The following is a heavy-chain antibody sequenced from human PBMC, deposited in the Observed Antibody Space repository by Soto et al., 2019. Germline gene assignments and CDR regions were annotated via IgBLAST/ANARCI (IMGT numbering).Heavy chain of an antibody. Sequence: PGGSLRLSCAASGFTFSTYGMHWVRQAPGKGLEWVAVIWYDGSKIYYADSVKGRFTISRDNSKSTLYLQMNSLRAEDTAVYYCARPLEQHQLGFGMDVWGQGSQVTV. CDR1: GFTFSTYG. J-gene: IGHJ6*01. D-gene: IGHD6-13*01. CDR2: IWYDGSKI. V-gene: IGHV3-33*01. CDR3: ARPLEQHQLGFGMDV.